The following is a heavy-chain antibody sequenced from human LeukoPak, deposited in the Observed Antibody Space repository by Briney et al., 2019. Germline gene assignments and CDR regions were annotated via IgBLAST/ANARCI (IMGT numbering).Heavy chain of an antibody. CDR1: GFTFSSYE. D-gene: IGHD6-13*01. CDR2: ISSSGSTI. CDR3: ARGRYSSSWYADY. Sequence: GGSLRLSCAASGFTFSSYEMNWVRQAPGKGLEWVSYISSSGSTIYYADSVKGRFTISRDKAKNSLYLQMNSLRAEDTAVYYCARGRYSSSWYADYWGQGTLVTVSS. V-gene: IGHV3-48*03. J-gene: IGHJ4*02.